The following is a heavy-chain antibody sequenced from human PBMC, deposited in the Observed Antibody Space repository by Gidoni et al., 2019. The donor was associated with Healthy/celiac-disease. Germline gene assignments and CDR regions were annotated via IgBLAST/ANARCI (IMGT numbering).Heavy chain of an antibody. CDR2: INHSGST. V-gene: IGHV4-34*01. J-gene: IGHJ4*02. Sequence: QVQLQQWGAGLLKPSETLSLTCAVYGGSFSGYYWSWIRQPPGKGLEWIGEINHSGSTNYNPSLKSRVTISVDTSKNQFSLKLSSVTAADTAVYYCARGLWYSYVPGPDWGQGTLVTVSS. D-gene: IGHD5-18*01. CDR3: ARGLWYSYVPGPD. CDR1: GGSFSGYY.